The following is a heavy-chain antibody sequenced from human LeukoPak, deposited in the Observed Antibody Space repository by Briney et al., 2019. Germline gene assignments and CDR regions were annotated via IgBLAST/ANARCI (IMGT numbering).Heavy chain of an antibody. D-gene: IGHD6-13*01. J-gene: IGHJ5*02. CDR1: GGSISSYY. CDR3: ARDKQQLVLHWFDP. Sequence: PSETLSLTCTVSGGSISSYYWSWIRQPAGKGLEWIGRIYTSGSTNYNPSLKSRVTMSVDTSKNQFSLKLSSVTAADTAVYYCARDKQQLVLHWFDPWGQGTLVTVSS. CDR2: IYTSGST. V-gene: IGHV4-4*07.